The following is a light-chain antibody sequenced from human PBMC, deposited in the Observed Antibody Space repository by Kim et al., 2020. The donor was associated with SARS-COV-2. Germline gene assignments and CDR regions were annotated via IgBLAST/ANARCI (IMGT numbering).Light chain of an antibody. CDR2: VAA. Sequence: LSLAERDTRTLIASESVSVCLYWYQQRPNHGPGLLLYVAADSNTGIPIRVRFSGSGSEFNFTLTIIGPEDFDVEYCQQRDTCPLTFGEGTKVDIK. CDR3: QQRDTCPLT. CDR1: ESVSVC. V-gene: IGKV3-11*01. J-gene: IGKJ4*02.